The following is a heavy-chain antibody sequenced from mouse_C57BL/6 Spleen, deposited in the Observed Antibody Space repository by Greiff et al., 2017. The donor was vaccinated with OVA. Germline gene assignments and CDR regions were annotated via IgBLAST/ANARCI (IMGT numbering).Heavy chain of an antibody. CDR1: GFTFSDYG. V-gene: IGHV5-17*01. Sequence: EVNVVESGGGLVKPGGSLKLSCAASGFTFSDYGMHWVRQAPEKGLEWVAYISSGSSTIYYADTVKGRFTISRDNAKNTLFLQMTSLRSEDTAMYYCARPLLGLYYFGYWGQGTTLTVSS. J-gene: IGHJ2*01. CDR3: ARPLLGLYYFGY. CDR2: ISSGSSTI. D-gene: IGHD4-1*01.